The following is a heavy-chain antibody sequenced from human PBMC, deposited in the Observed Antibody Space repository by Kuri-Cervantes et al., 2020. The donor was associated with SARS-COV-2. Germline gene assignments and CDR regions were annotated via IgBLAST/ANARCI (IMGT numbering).Heavy chain of an antibody. CDR1: GYTFTSYD. D-gene: IGHD3-22*01. CDR3: ATEGYSIIIWAFAH. CDR2: MNPNSGNT. V-gene: IGHV1-8*02. J-gene: IGHJ3*01. Sequence: ASVKVSCKASGYTFTSYDINWVRQATGQGLEWMGWMNPNSGNTGYAQKFQGRVTMTRNTSISTAYMELSSLRSEDTAVYYCATEGYSIIIWAFAHWGQGTKVTVSS.